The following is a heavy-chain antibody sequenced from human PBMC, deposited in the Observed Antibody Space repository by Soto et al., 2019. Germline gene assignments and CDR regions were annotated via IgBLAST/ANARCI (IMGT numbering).Heavy chain of an antibody. CDR1: GYTFTSYG. V-gene: IGHV1-18*01. CDR3: ARDHGFMITFGGVIVIGPFDY. CDR2: ISAYNGNT. Sequence: ASVKVSCKASGYTFTSYGISWVRQAPGQGLGWMGWISAYNGNTNYAQKLQGRVTMTTDTSTSTAYMELRSLRSDDTAVYYCARDHGFMITFGGVIVIGPFDYWGQG. J-gene: IGHJ4*02. D-gene: IGHD3-16*02.